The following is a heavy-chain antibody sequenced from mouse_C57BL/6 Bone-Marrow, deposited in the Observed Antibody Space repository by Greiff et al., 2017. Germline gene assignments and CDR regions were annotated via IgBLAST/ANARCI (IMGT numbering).Heavy chain of an antibody. CDR2: IYPSDSET. Sequence: VQLQQPGAELVRPGSSVKLSCKASGYTFTSYWMDWVQQRPGQGLEWIGNIYPSDSETHYNQKFKDKATLTVDKSSSTAYMQLSSLTSEDSAVYYCASSYGYDRDYFDYWGQGTTLTVSS. CDR1: GYTFTSYW. D-gene: IGHD2-2*01. J-gene: IGHJ2*01. CDR3: ASSYGYDRDYFDY. V-gene: IGHV1-61*01.